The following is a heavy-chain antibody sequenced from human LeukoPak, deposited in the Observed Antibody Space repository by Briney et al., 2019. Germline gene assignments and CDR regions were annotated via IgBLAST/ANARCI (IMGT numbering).Heavy chain of an antibody. Sequence: PSETLSLTCTVSGGSISSSSYYWGWIRQPPGTGLEWIGSMYYSGSTYYNPSLKSRVTISVDTSKNQFSLKLSSATAADTAVYYCARRIIETRQHYMDVWGKGTTVTVSS. J-gene: IGHJ6*03. CDR3: ARRIIETRQHYMDV. D-gene: IGHD1-7*01. V-gene: IGHV4-39*01. CDR2: MYYSGST. CDR1: GGSISSSSYY.